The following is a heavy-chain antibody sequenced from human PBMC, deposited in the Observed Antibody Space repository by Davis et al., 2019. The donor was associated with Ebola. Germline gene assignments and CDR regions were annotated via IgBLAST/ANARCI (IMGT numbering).Heavy chain of an antibody. Sequence: GESLKISCAASGFTFRNYAMSWVRQAPGKGLEWVSVISGTSGNTYYADSVKGRFSISRDNSENTVNLQMNRLRVDDTGVYYCAREGVGATTAFGHWGQGTLVTVSS. CDR3: AREGVGATTAFGH. V-gene: IGHV3-23*01. J-gene: IGHJ4*02. D-gene: IGHD1-26*01. CDR2: ISGTSGNT. CDR1: GFTFRNYA.